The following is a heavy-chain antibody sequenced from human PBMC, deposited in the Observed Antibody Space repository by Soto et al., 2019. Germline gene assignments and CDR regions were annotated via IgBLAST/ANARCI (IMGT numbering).Heavy chain of an antibody. V-gene: IGHV4-30-2*01. D-gene: IGHD3-9*01. Sequence: QLQLQESGSGLVKPSQTLSLTCAVSGGSISSGGYSWSWIRQPPGKGLEWIGYIYHSGSTYYNPSLKSRVTISVDRSKNQFSLKLSSVTAADTAVYYCARGISRYFDWPYYFDYWGQGTLVTVSS. J-gene: IGHJ4*02. CDR1: GGSISSGGYS. CDR3: ARGISRYFDWPYYFDY. CDR2: IYHSGST.